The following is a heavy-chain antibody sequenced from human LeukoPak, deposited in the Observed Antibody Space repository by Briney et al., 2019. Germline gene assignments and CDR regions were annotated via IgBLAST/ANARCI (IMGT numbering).Heavy chain of an antibody. D-gene: IGHD6-13*01. V-gene: IGHV1-46*01. CDR2: INPSGGST. J-gene: IGHJ4*02. CDR1: GGTFTSYY. CDR3: ARLEAAALPGY. Sequence: ASVTVSCKASGGTFTSYYMHWVRQAPGQGLEWMGIINPSGGSTSYAQKFQGRVTMTRDTSTSTVYMELSSLRSEDTAVYYCARLEAAALPGYWGQGTLVTVSS.